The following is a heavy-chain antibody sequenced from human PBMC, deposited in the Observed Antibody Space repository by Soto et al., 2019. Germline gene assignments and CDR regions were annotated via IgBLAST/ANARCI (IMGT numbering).Heavy chain of an antibody. CDR3: ARFLAGASRGGWFDP. Sequence: SETLSLTCTVSGGSVSSGSYYWSWIRQPPGKGLEWIGYIYYSGSTNYNPSLKSRVTISVDTSKNQFSLKLSSVTAADTAVYYCARFLAGASRGGWFDPWGQGTLVTVSS. J-gene: IGHJ5*02. CDR2: IYYSGST. D-gene: IGHD1-26*01. V-gene: IGHV4-61*01. CDR1: GGSVSSGSYY.